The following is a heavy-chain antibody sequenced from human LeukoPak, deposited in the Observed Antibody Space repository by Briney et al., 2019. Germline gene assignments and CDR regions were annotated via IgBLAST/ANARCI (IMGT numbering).Heavy chain of an antibody. Sequence: SETLSLTCAVYGGSISSYYWTWIRQPPGKGLEWIGYIYYSGSTKYNPSLKSRVTISVDSSKNHFSLKLSSVTAADTAVYYCARAQVGIVGATEFAYWGQGTLVTVSS. CDR3: ARAQVGIVGATEFAY. D-gene: IGHD1-26*01. CDR1: GGSISSYY. CDR2: IYYSGST. V-gene: IGHV4-59*08. J-gene: IGHJ4*02.